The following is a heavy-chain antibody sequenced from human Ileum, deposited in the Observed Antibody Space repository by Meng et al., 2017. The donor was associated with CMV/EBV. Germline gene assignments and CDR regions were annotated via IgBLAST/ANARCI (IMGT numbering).Heavy chain of an antibody. J-gene: IGHJ6*02. CDR1: GYTFTAYY. D-gene: IGHD3-16*02. CDR2: INPNTGGP. Sequence: ASVKVSCKASGYTFTAYYIHWVRQAPGQGLEWMGWINPNTGGPNFAQKFQGRVTMTRDTSIATADMELRRLRSDDTAVYYCARVSDQVLLGALDVWGQGTTVTVSS. V-gene: IGHV1-2*02. CDR3: ARVSDQVLLGALDV.